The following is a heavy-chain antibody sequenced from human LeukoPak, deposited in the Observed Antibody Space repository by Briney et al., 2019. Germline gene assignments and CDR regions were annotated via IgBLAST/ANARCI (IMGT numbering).Heavy chain of an antibody. Sequence: TGGSLRLSCAASGFTLSSYAMHWVRQAPGKGLEWVAVISYDGSNKYYADSVKGRFTISRDNSKNTLYLQMNSLRAEDTAVYYCARDLIAGDYYYGMDVWGQGTTVTVSS. V-gene: IGHV3-30*04. CDR1: GFTLSSYA. J-gene: IGHJ6*02. CDR3: ARDLIAGDYYYGMDV. D-gene: IGHD3-22*01. CDR2: ISYDGSNK.